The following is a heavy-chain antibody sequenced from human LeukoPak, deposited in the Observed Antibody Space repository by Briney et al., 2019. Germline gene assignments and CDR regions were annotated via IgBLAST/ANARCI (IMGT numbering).Heavy chain of an antibody. CDR3: ARGDYVWGSYRLGWFDP. D-gene: IGHD3-16*02. Sequence: SQTLSLTCTVSGGSISSGGYYWSWIRQPPGKGLEWIGYIYHSGSTYYNPSLKSRVTISVDRSKNQFSLKLSSVTAADTAVYYCARGDYVWGSYRLGWFDPWGQGTLVTVSS. CDR1: GGSISSGGYY. CDR2: IYHSGST. V-gene: IGHV4-30-2*01. J-gene: IGHJ5*02.